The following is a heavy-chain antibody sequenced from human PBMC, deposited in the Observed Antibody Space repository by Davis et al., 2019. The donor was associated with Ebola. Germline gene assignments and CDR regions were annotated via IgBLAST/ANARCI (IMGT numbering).Heavy chain of an antibody. CDR3: ARSTRYYDFWSGELGGMDV. J-gene: IGHJ6*02. V-gene: IGHV4-34*01. Sequence: MPSETLSLTCAVYGGSFSGYYWSWIRQPPGKGLEWIGEINYSGSTNYNPSLKSRVTISVDTSKNQFSLKLSSVTAADTAVYYCARSTRYYDFWSGELGGMDVWGQGTTVTVSS. D-gene: IGHD3-3*01. CDR2: INYSGST. CDR1: GGSFSGYY.